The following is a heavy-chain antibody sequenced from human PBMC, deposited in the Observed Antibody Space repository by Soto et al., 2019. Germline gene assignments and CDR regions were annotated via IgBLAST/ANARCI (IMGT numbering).Heavy chain of an antibody. CDR3: ASSRAPSIARVGY. V-gene: IGHV3-21*01. Sequence: GGSLRLSCAASGFTFSSYSMNWVRQAPGKGLEWVSSISSSSSYIYYADSVKGRFTISRDNAKNSLYLQMNSLRAEDTAVYYCASSRAPSIARVGYWGQGTLVTV. D-gene: IGHD1-26*01. CDR2: ISSSSSYI. CDR1: GFTFSSYS. J-gene: IGHJ4*02.